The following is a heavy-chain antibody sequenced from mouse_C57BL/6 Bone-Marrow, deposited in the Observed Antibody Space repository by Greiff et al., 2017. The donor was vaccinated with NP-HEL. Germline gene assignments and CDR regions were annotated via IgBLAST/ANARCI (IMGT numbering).Heavy chain of an antibody. D-gene: IGHD4-1*01. V-gene: IGHV1-55*01. Sequence: QVQLQQSGAELVRPGASVKMSCKASGYTFTSYWITWVKQRPGQGLEWIGDIYPGSGSTNYNEKFKSKATLTVDTSSSTAYMQLSSLTSEDSAVYYCARGGPNWAWFAYWGQGTLVTVSA. J-gene: IGHJ3*01. CDR2: IYPGSGST. CDR3: ARGGPNWAWFAY. CDR1: GYTFTSYW.